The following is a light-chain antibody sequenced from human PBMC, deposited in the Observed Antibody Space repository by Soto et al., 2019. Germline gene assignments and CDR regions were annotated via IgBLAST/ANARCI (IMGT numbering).Light chain of an antibody. J-gene: IGKJ5*01. CDR3: QQYNIWRSIT. V-gene: IGKV3-15*01. CDR2: DIS. CDR1: QSVSSSY. Sequence: EIVMTQSPATLSVSPGERATLSCRAIQSVSSSYLAWYQQKPGQAPRLLIYDISTRAAGVPARFSGSGYGTDFTLTISSLQSEDFAVYYCQQYNIWRSITFGQGTRLEIK.